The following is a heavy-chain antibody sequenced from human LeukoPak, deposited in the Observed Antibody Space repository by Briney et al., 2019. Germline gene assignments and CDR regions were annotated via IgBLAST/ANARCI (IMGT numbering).Heavy chain of an antibody. J-gene: IGHJ3*02. CDR2: IYHSGST. CDR3: ARWDSGEWFHDAFDI. V-gene: IGHV4-38-2*01. Sequence: SETLPLTCGVSGYSISSGYYWGWIRQPPGKGLEWIGSIYHSGSTYYNPSLKSRVTISEDTSKNQFSLKLRSATAADTALYYCARWDSGEWFHDAFDIWGQGTRVTVSS. D-gene: IGHD3-3*01. CDR1: GYSISSGYY.